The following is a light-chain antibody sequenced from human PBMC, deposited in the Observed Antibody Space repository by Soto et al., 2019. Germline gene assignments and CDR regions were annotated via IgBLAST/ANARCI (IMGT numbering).Light chain of an antibody. CDR2: DVY. V-gene: IGLV2-14*01. CDR1: SSDVAAYDY. CDR3: SSYTSNSTLV. Sequence: QSVLTQPRSVSGPPGQSITISCTGTSSDVAAYDYVSWFQQHPGKAPKLMVYDVYNRPSGVSNRFSGSKSGNTASLTISGLQAEDESDYYCSSYTSNSTLVFGIGTKLTVL. J-gene: IGLJ1*01.